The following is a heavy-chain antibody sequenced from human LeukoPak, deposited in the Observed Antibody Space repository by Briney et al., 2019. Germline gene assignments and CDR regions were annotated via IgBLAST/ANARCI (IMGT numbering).Heavy chain of an antibody. V-gene: IGHV1-69*13. J-gene: IGHJ6*03. CDR3: ARDRLQYYYDSSGYPGSWYYYYMDV. D-gene: IGHD3-22*01. Sequence: GASVKVSCKASGYTFTAYYMHWVRQAPGQGLEWMGWIIPIFGTANYAQKFQGRVTITADESTSTAYMELSSLRSEDTAVYYCARDRLQYYYDSSGYPGSWYYYYMDVWGKGTTVTISS. CDR2: IIPIFGTA. CDR1: GYTFTAYY.